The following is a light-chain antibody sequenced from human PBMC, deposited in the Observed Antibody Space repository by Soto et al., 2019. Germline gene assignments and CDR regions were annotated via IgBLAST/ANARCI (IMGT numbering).Light chain of an antibody. CDR3: QQLKSYPLT. Sequence: DIQLTQSPSFLSASVGDRVTITCRASQGVDRNLAWYQQIPGKAPKVLIYTASTLQSGVPSRFSGSGSGTEFTLTISSLQPEDFATYYCQQLKSYPLTFGGGNKVEIK. V-gene: IGKV1-9*01. J-gene: IGKJ4*01. CDR1: QGVDRN. CDR2: TAS.